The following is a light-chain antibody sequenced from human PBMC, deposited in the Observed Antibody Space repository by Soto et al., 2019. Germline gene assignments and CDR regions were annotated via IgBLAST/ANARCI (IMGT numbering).Light chain of an antibody. CDR3: LQLNTYPWT. V-gene: IGKV1-39*01. CDR1: QSISSY. CDR2: AAS. Sequence: DIQMTQSPSSLSASVVYRVTITCLASQSISSYLNWYQQKPGKAPKLLIYAASSLQSGVPSRFSGSGSGTDFTLTISNLQPEDVATYYCLQLNTYPWTFGQGTKVDIK. J-gene: IGKJ1*01.